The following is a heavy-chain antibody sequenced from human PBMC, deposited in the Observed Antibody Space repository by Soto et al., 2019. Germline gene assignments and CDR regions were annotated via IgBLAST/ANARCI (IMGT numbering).Heavy chain of an antibody. Sequence: SETLSLTCTVSGGSISSGGYYWSWIRQHPGKGLVWFGYFYYSGITYYNPSLKSRVTISVDTSKNQFSLKLSSVTAADTAVYYCARDIVVVVAAKSSLYNWFDPWGQGTLVTVSS. J-gene: IGHJ5*02. CDR1: GGSISSGGYY. V-gene: IGHV4-31*03. CDR3: ARDIVVVVAAKSSLYNWFDP. D-gene: IGHD2-15*01. CDR2: FYYSGIT.